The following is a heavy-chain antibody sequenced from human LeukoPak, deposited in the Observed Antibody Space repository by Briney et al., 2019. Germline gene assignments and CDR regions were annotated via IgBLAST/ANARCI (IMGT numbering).Heavy chain of an antibody. Sequence: GGSLRLSCAASGSTFSSYGMGWVRQAPGKGLEWVSSISGGGETTYYADSVKGRFPISRDNSKNTLYLQMNSLRPEDTAVYYCAKLGEGGYSYDYLPYYFDYWGQGTLVTVSS. D-gene: IGHD5-18*01. CDR1: GSTFSSYG. CDR2: ISGGGETT. J-gene: IGHJ4*02. V-gene: IGHV3-23*01. CDR3: AKLGEGGYSYDYLPYYFDY.